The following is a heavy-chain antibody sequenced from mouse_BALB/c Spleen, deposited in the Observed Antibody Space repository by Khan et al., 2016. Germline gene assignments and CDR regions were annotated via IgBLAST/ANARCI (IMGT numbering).Heavy chain of an antibody. CDR1: GYSFTGYF. J-gene: IGHJ4*01. CDR2: INPYNGDT. D-gene: IGHD1-1*01. V-gene: IGHV1-20*02. CDR3: ASGYYYGSSYDYHAMDY. Sequence: VQLQQSGPELVKPGASVKISCKASGYSFTGYFMNWVMQSHGKSLEWIGRINPYNGDTFYNQKFKGKATLTVDKSSSTAHMELRSLASEDSAVYYCASGYYYGSSYDYHAMDYWGQGTSVTVSS.